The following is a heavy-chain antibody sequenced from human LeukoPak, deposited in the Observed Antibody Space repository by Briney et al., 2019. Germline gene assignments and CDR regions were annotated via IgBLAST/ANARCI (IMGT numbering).Heavy chain of an antibody. D-gene: IGHD6-13*01. V-gene: IGHV4-59*12. Sequence: IPSETLSLTCTVSGGSISSYYWSWIRQPPGKGLEWIGYIYYSGSTNYNPSLKSRVTISVDTSKNQFFLNLSSVTAADTAVYYCARRLGSWYPDYWGQGTLVTVSS. CDR1: GGSISSYY. CDR2: IYYSGST. CDR3: ARRLGSWYPDY. J-gene: IGHJ4*02.